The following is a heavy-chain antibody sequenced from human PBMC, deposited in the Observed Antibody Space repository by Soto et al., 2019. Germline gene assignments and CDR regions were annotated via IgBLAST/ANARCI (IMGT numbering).Heavy chain of an antibody. CDR2: IHYTGST. Sequence: SLTCTISGGSISSDNHYWSWIRQPPGKGLEWIGYIHYTGSTYYNPSLESRVTISVDTSKNQFSLNLNSVTAADTAVFYCAREVIAPAASDAFDIWGQGTMVTVSS. V-gene: IGHV4-31*03. CDR1: GGSISSDNHY. CDR3: AREVIAPAASDAFDI. J-gene: IGHJ3*02. D-gene: IGHD2-2*01.